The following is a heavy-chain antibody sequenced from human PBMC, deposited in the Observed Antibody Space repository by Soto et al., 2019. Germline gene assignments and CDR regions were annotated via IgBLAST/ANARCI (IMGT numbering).Heavy chain of an antibody. Sequence: KPSETLSLTCGVSGDSMRGYHFYWGWIRQAPGKGLEWIGSAYFSGGNTYYSPSLKSRVSISVDTSKNEFSLRLTSLTAADTAVYFCAYGSSSAWIDYWGQGTLVTVSS. V-gene: IGHV4-39*01. D-gene: IGHD6-25*01. J-gene: IGHJ4*02. CDR1: GDSMRGYHFY. CDR2: AYFSGGNT. CDR3: AYGSSSAWIDY.